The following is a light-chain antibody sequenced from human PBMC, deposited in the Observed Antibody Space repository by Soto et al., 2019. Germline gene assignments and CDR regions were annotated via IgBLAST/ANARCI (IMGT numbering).Light chain of an antibody. Sequence: DIQLTQSPSFLSASVGDRVTITCRASQGISTYLAWYQQKPGQAPKFLIYAASTLQSGVPSRFSGSGSGTEFTLTISSLQPEDFATYYCQQLNTYPLTFGGGTNVEIK. J-gene: IGKJ4*01. CDR2: AAS. CDR3: QQLNTYPLT. V-gene: IGKV1-9*01. CDR1: QGISTY.